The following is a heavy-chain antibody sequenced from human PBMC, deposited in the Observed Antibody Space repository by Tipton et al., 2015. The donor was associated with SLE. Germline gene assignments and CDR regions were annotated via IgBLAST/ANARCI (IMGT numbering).Heavy chain of an antibody. CDR2: IYPTGRT. V-gene: IGHV4-34*01. Sequence: LRLSCTVYGGSLSGYWWSWIRQSPGKGLEWIGEIYPTGRTDYNPSLMSRVTISVDTSQNQFSLTLSSVTAADTAVYYCATFFGHSSASPDALDIWGQGTMVTVSS. D-gene: IGHD6-6*01. J-gene: IGHJ3*02. CDR3: ATFFGHSSASPDALDI. CDR1: GGSLSGYW.